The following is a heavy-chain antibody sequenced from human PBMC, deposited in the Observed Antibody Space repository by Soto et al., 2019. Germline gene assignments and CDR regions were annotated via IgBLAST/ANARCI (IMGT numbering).Heavy chain of an antibody. Sequence: QVQLQESGPGLVKPSQTLSLTCTVSGGSISSGGYYWSWIRQHPGKGREWIGYIYYSGSTYYNPSLKSRVTISVDTSKNQFSLKLSSVTAADTAVYYCARGGDPYYDSSVRYSYWGQGTLVTVSS. CDR3: ARGGDPYYDSSVRYSY. J-gene: IGHJ4*02. D-gene: IGHD3-22*01. CDR2: IYYSGST. CDR1: GGSISSGGYY. V-gene: IGHV4-31*03.